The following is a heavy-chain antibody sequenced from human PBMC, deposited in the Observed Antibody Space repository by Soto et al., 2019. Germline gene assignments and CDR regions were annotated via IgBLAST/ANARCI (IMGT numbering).Heavy chain of an antibody. J-gene: IGHJ6*02. V-gene: IGHV3-9*01. Sequence: PGGSVRLSCATSGFTFDDYAMHWVRQIPGKGLEWVSGINWNSETVGYADSVKGRFTISRDSAKNSLYLQMTTLRPEDTALYFCARDQDLGGYDLRPMYGLDVWGQGHTVPVSS. CDR2: INWNSETV. D-gene: IGHD5-12*01. CDR1: GFTFDDYA. CDR3: ARDQDLGGYDLRPMYGLDV.